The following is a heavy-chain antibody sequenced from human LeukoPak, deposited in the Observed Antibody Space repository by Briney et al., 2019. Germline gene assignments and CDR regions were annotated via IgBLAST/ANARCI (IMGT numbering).Heavy chain of an antibody. CDR3: ARETAYYYDSSGYYYPWFDP. J-gene: IGHJ5*02. Sequence: GGSLRLSCAASGFTFTSYAMSWVRQAPGKGLEWVSAISGSGGSTYHADSVKGRFTISRDNSKNTLYLQMNSLRAEDTAVYYCARETAYYYDSSGYYYPWFDPWGQGTLVTVSS. V-gene: IGHV3-23*01. CDR1: GFTFTSYA. CDR2: ISGSGGST. D-gene: IGHD3-22*01.